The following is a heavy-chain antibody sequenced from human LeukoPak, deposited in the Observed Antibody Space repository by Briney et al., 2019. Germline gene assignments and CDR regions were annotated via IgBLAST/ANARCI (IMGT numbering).Heavy chain of an antibody. CDR2: ITKDGSEK. V-gene: IGHV3-7*01. Sequence: GSLRLSCAASGFTLSSHWMSWVRQAPGKGLEWVANITKDGSEKYYVDAVKGRFTISRDNAKTSLDLQMNSLRAEDTAVYYCARDLSGIAGYTYGRGIDYWGQGTLVTVSS. J-gene: IGHJ4*02. D-gene: IGHD5-18*01. CDR1: GFTLSSHW. CDR3: ARDLSGIAGYTYGRGIDY.